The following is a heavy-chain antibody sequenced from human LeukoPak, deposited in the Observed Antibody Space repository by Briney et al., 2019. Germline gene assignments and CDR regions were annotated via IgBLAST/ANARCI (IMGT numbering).Heavy chain of an antibody. CDR1: GYTFTSYY. D-gene: IGHD6-19*01. CDR3: ARSRMAGTDFDY. J-gene: IGHJ4*02. CDR2: INPSGGST. Sequence: ASVKVPCKASGYTFTSYYMHWVRQAPGQGLEWMGIINPSGGSTSYAQKFQGRVTMTWDMSTSTVYMELSSLRSEDTAVYYCARSRMAGTDFDYWGQGTLVTVSS. V-gene: IGHV1-46*01.